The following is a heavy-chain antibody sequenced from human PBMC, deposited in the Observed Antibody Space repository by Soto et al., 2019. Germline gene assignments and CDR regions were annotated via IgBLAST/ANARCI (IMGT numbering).Heavy chain of an antibody. CDR3: ARPLEQHQLGFGMDV. J-gene: IGHJ6*01. CDR1: GFTFSTYG. CDR2: IWYDGSKI. D-gene: IGHD6-13*01. Sequence: QVQLVQSGGGVVQPGGSLRLSCAASGFTFSTYGMHLVRQAPGKGLEWVAVIWYDGSKIYYADSVKGRFTISRDNSKSTLYLQMNSLRAEDTAVYYCARPLEQHQLGFGMDVWGQGSPVTVSS. V-gene: IGHV3-33*01.